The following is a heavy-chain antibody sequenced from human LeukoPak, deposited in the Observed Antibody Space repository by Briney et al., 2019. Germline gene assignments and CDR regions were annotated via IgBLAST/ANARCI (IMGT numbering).Heavy chain of an antibody. V-gene: IGHV1-18*01. CDR2: ISAYNGNT. CDR1: GYTFTSYG. Sequence: ASVKVSCKASGYTFTSYGISWVRQAPGQGLEWMGWISAYNGNTNYAQKLQGRVTMTTDTSTGTAYMELRSLRSDDTAVYYCARIGIFGVVIMTGWFDPWGQGTLVTVSS. J-gene: IGHJ5*02. D-gene: IGHD3-3*01. CDR3: ARIGIFGVVIMTGWFDP.